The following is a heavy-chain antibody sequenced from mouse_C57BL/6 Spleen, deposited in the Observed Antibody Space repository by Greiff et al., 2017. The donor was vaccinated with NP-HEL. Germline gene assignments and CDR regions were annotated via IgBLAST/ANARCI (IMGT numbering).Heavy chain of an antibody. J-gene: IGHJ1*03. V-gene: IGHV14-1*01. Sequence: EVQLQQSGAELVRPGASVKLSCTASGFNIKDYYMHWVKQRPEQGLEWIGRIDPEDGDTEYAPKFQGKATMTADTSSNTAYLQLSSLESEDTAFYLWTTVVTAGWYLDGWGKGTTVTVSS. CDR3: TTVVTAGWYLDG. CDR1: GFNIKDYY. CDR2: IDPEDGDT. D-gene: IGHD2-2*01.